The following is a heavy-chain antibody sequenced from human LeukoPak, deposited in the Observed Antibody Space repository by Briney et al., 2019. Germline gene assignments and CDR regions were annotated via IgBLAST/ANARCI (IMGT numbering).Heavy chain of an antibody. CDR3: ARDRRAEYFQH. CDR1: GFNLSIYW. CDR2: IKQDGSEK. Sequence: GGALTDTCPSSGFNLSIYWMIWAGQAPVRGLASVANIKQDGSEKYYVDSVKGRFTISRDNAKNSLYLQMNSLRAEDTAVYYCARDRRAEYFQHWGQGTLVTVSS. J-gene: IGHJ1*01. V-gene: IGHV3-7*01.